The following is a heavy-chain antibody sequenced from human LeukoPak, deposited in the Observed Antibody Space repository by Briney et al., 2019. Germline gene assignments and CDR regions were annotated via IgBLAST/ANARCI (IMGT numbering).Heavy chain of an antibody. CDR1: GFTVSSNY. V-gene: IGHV3-53*01. CDR3: ARNYYGSGSSPDAFDI. CDR2: IYSDGAT. Sequence: GGSLRLSCAASGFTVSSNYMSWVRQPPGKGLEWVSEIYSDGATYYAASVKGRFSISRDNSKNSLYLQMNSLRAEDTAVYYCARNYYGSGSSPDAFDIWGQGTMVTVSS. D-gene: IGHD3-10*01. J-gene: IGHJ3*02.